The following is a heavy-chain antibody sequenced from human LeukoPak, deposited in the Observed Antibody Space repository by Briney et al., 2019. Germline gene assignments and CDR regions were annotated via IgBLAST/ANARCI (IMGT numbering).Heavy chain of an antibody. CDR1: GGSISTYY. V-gene: IGHV4-59*08. CDR3: ARLGLTTVVNRDY. CDR2: IYYSGRT. D-gene: IGHD4-23*01. Sequence: SETLSLTCTVSGGSISTYYWSWIRQPPGKGLVWIGYIYYSGRTNYNPSLKSRVTMSVDTSKNQFSLKLSSVTAADTAVYFCARLGLTTVVNRDYWGQGTLVTVSS. J-gene: IGHJ4*02.